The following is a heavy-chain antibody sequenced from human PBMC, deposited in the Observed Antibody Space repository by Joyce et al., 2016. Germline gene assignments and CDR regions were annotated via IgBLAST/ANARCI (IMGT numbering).Heavy chain of an antibody. CDR3: ARFADSGWSHFDY. J-gene: IGHJ4*02. Sequence: EVQLVQSGAEVKKPGESLKISCTGFGYNFPRHWFAGVRQMAGKGLELMGIIYPGDSDTRYSPSFQGEVTGSADTAINTVWLQWSSLAASDSAMYFCARFADSGWSHFDYWGQGTRVTVSS. D-gene: IGHD6-19*01. CDR2: IYPGDSDT. V-gene: IGHV5-51*01. CDR1: GYNFPRHW.